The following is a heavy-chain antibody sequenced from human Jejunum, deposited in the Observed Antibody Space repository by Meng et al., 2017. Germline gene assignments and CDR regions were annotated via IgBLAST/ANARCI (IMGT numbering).Heavy chain of an antibody. J-gene: IGHJ4*02. CDR1: GGTFSSYA. CDR3: ARVRRVGATYYFDC. CDR2: IIPVFGPT. Sequence: SVKVSCKASGGTFSSYAISWVRQAPGQGLEWMGGIIPVFGPTNYAQKFQGRVTITTDESTITGYMELSSLRSEDTAVYYCARVRRVGATYYFDCWGQGKLVTGSS. V-gene: IGHV1-69*05. D-gene: IGHD1-26*01.